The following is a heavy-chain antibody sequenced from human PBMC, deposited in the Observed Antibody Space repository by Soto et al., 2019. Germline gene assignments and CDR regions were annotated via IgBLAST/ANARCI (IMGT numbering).Heavy chain of an antibody. J-gene: IGHJ6*03. CDR1: GFTFDDYA. V-gene: IGHV3-9*01. CDR2: ISWNSGSI. CDR3: IVLMVYATYYYYYYMDV. Sequence: GGSLRLSCAASGFTFDDYAMHWVRQAPGKGLEWVSGISWNSGSIGYADSVKGRFTISRDNAKNSLYLQMNSLRAEDTALYYCIVLMVYATYYYYYYMDVWGKGTTVTVS. D-gene: IGHD2-8*01.